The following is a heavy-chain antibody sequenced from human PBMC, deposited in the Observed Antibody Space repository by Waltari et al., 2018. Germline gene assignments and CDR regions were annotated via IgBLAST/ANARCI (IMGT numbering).Heavy chain of an antibody. D-gene: IGHD3-22*01. CDR2: MSSTREII. V-gene: IGHV3-11*01. CDR1: GFPFSDFY. Sequence: QVQLVESGGRFVKPGGPLRLSCAASGFPFSDFYMIWIRQVPGRGLEWVAYMSSTREIIYYADSVRGRFTISRDNARKSLYLDMNSLRAEDTAVYYCARAGFDHQSSGYGMDVWGQGTTVTVSS. J-gene: IGHJ6*02. CDR3: ARAGFDHQSSGYGMDV.